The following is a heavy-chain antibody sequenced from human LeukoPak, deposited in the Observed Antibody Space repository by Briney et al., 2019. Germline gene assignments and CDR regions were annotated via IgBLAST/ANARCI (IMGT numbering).Heavy chain of an antibody. CDR3: ARERRDDYVSFDH. CDR1: GGSFSRVGYF. J-gene: IGHJ4*02. Sequence: PSETLSLTCTVSGGSFSRVGYFWSWIRQPAGKGLEWIGRIYTNGDTNYNPSLKSRVTMSVDTSTNQFSLKLSSVTAADTAVYYCARERRDDYVSFDHWGQGTLVSVFS. CDR2: IYTNGDT. V-gene: IGHV4-61*02. D-gene: IGHD4-17*01.